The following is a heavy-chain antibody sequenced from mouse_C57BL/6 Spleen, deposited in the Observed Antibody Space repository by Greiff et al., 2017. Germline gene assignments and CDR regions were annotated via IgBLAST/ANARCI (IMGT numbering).Heavy chain of an antibody. V-gene: IGHV1-22*01. D-gene: IGHD1-1*01. CDR2: INPYNGGT. J-gene: IGHJ2*01. CDR1: GYTFTDYN. Sequence: VQLQQSGPELVKPGASVKMSCKASGYTFTDYNMHWVKQSHGKSLVWIGYINPYNGGTSYNQTLKGKATLTVNKSASTAYMELLSLTSEDSAVYYCARGGSSYDYWGQGTTLTVSS. CDR3: ARGGSSYDY.